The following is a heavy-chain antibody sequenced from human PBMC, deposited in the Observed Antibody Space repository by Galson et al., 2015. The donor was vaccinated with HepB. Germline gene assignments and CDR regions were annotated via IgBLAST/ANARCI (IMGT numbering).Heavy chain of an antibody. CDR2: INHAGRT. Sequence: SETLSLTCGVSGGSFSGFYWTWIRQAPGKGLEWIGEINHAGRTKYNPSVESRVTMSVDTSKNQFSLNLTSVSAADSAVYYCVKGGYPIKTYFDPWGQGIRVTVSS. CDR1: GGSFSGFY. V-gene: IGHV4-34*01. D-gene: IGHD5-18*01. CDR3: VKGGYPIKTYFDP. J-gene: IGHJ5*02.